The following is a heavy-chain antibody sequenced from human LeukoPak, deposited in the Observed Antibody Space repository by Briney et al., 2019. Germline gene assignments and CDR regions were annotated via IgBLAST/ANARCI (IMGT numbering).Heavy chain of an antibody. CDR3: ARTYGSGSLDY. CDR1: GFSFTTHN. D-gene: IGHD2-15*01. V-gene: IGHV3-48*01. CDR2: ISGSGEAI. Sequence: GGSLRLSRAASGFSFTTHNMNWVRQAPGKGLEWISYISGSGEAIFYADSVQGRFTISRDNAKNSIYLQMNTLRAEDTAVYYCARTYGSGSLDYGGQGTLVTVSS. J-gene: IGHJ4*02.